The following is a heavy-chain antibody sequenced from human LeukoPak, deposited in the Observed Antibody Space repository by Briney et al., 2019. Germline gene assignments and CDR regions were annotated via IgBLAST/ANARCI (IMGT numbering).Heavy chain of an antibody. CDR3: ARAEQQLDYYYYYYMDV. CDR1: GYTFSNYG. D-gene: IGHD6-13*01. J-gene: IGHJ6*03. CDR2: ISAYNGNT. V-gene: IGHV1-18*01. Sequence: ASVKVSCKASGYTFSNYGLSWVRQAPGQGLEWMGRISAYNGNTNYVQKFQGRVTMTTDTSTSTAYMELRSLRSDDTAVYYCARAEQQLDYYYYYYMDVWGKGTTVTVSS.